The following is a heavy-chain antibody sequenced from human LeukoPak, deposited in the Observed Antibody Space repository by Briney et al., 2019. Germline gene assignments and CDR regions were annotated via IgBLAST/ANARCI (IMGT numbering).Heavy chain of an antibody. V-gene: IGHV1-8*01. D-gene: IGHD6-13*01. CDR1: GYTFTSYD. CDR3: ARGVEDSSSWSYYYYYMDV. CDR2: MNPNSGKT. Sequence: LWASVKVSCKASGYTFTSYDINWVRQATGQGLEWMGWMNPNSGKTGYAQKFQGRGTMTRNTSISTAYMELSSLRSEDTAVYYCARGVEDSSSWSYYYYYMDVWGKGTTVTVSS. J-gene: IGHJ6*03.